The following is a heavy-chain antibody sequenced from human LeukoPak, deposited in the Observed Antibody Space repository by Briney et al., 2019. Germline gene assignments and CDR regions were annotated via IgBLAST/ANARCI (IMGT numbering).Heavy chain of an antibody. J-gene: IGHJ5*02. V-gene: IGHV4-34*01. Sequence: RSETLSLTCAVYGGSFSGYYWSWIRQPPGKGLEWIGEINHSGSTNYNPSLKSRVTISVDTSKNQFSLKLSSVTAADTAVYYCARRMVRGVIAPLPNWFDPWGQGTLVTVSS. CDR1: GGSFSGYY. CDR3: ARRMVRGVIAPLPNWFDP. D-gene: IGHD3-10*01. CDR2: INHSGST.